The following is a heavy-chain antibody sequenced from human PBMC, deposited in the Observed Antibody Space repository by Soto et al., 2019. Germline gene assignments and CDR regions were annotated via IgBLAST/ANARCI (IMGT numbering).Heavy chain of an antibody. CDR1: GGTFSSYA. CDR3: LVWLQYYYYGMDV. D-gene: IGHD5-12*01. Sequence: QVQLVQSGAEVKKPGSSVKVSCKASGGTFSSYAISWVRQAPGQGLEWMGGIIPIFGTANYAQKFQGRVTISADESTSTAYLELSSLRSEDTAVYYCLVWLQYYYYGMDVWGQGTTVTVSS. CDR2: IIPIFGTA. V-gene: IGHV1-69*01. J-gene: IGHJ6*02.